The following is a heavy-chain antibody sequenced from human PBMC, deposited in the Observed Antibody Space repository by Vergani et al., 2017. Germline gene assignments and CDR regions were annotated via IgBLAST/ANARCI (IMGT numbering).Heavy chain of an antibody. Sequence: QVQLQESGPGLVKPSQTLSLTCTVSGGSISSGGYYWSWIRQHPGKGLEWIGYIYYSGSTYYNPSLKSRVTISVDTSKNQFSLNLSSVTAADTAVYYCARGPFGELFTDYYYYGMDVWGQGTTVTVSS. CDR2: IYYSGST. CDR1: GGSISSGGYY. D-gene: IGHD3-10*01. CDR3: ARGPFGELFTDYYYYGMDV. J-gene: IGHJ6*02. V-gene: IGHV4-31*03.